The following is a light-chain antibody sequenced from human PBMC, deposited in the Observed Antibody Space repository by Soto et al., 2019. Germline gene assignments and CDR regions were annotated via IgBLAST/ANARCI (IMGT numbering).Light chain of an antibody. Sequence: ELVLTQSPGTLSLSPGERATLSCRASQSVSSSYLAWYQQKPGQAPRLLVYGESSRATGIPDRFSGSGSGTDFTLTISRLEPEDFAVYYCQQYGSSHTFGGGTKVDIK. V-gene: IGKV3-20*01. CDR2: GES. J-gene: IGKJ4*01. CDR3: QQYGSSHT. CDR1: QSVSSSY.